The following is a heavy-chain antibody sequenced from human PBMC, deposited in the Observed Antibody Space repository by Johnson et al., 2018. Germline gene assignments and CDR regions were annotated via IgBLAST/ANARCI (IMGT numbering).Heavy chain of an antibody. CDR3: AKDGPADLDTNYYYYMDV. CDR2: ISYDGSNK. V-gene: IGHV3-30*18. J-gene: IGHJ6*03. CDR1: GFTFSSYG. D-gene: IGHD3-3*01. Sequence: QVQLVQSGGGVVQPGRSLRLSCAASGFTFSSYGMHWVRQAPGKGLEWVAVISYDGSNKYYADSVKGRFIISRDNSKNTLYLQMNSLRAEDTAVYYCAKDGPADLDTNYYYYMDVWGKGTTVTVSS.